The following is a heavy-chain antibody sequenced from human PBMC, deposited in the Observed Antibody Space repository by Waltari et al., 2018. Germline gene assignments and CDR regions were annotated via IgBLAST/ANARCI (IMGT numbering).Heavy chain of an antibody. J-gene: IGHJ2*01. Sequence: QLQLQESGPGLVKPSETLSLTCSVSGDSIISTYYYWGWIRQPPGKGLEWIGSSYYSEDTFYSPSLSSRVTISVDTSKNQFSLKLTSVTAADTALYYCARVTSEFRSPYFYFDLWGRGTLVTVSA. V-gene: IGHV4-39*07. CDR3: ARVTSEFRSPYFYFDL. CDR1: GDSIISTYYY. CDR2: SYYSEDT.